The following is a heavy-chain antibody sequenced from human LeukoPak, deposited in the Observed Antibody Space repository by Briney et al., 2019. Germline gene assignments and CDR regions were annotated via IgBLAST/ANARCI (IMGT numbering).Heavy chain of an antibody. CDR3: AKGGYDYVWGKFDY. Sequence: GGSLRLSCAAIGFTFSSYGMHWVRQAPGKGLEWVAFIWYDGSNKYYADSVQGRFTLSRDNSKNTLYLQMNSLRAEDTAVYYCAKGGYDYVWGKFDYWGQGTLVTVSS. J-gene: IGHJ4*02. CDR2: IWYDGSNK. D-gene: IGHD3-16*01. V-gene: IGHV3-30*02. CDR1: GFTFSSYG.